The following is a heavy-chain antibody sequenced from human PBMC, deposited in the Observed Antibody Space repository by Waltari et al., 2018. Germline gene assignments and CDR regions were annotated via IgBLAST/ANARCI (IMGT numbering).Heavy chain of an antibody. CDR3: ARLPILQRPRGIDY. CDR1: GGSFSGYY. Sequence: QVQLQQWGAGLLKPSETLSLTCAVYGGSFSGYYWSWIRQPPGKGLEWIGEINHSGSTNDNPSLKSRVTISVDTSKNQFSLKLSSVTAADTAVDYCARLPILQRPRGIDYWGQGTLVTVSS. V-gene: IGHV4-34*01. J-gene: IGHJ4*02. D-gene: IGHD2-2*01. CDR2: INHSGST.